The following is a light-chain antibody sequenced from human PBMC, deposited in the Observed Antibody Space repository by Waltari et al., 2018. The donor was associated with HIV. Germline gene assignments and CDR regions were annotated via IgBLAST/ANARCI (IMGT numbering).Light chain of an antibody. CDR1: TSLLNSNGFNY. CDR2: LGS. V-gene: IGKV2-28*01. CDR3: MQALQTPLIT. J-gene: IGKJ5*01. Sequence: DIVMTQSPLSLPVTPGEPASIPCRSSTSLLNSNGFNYLDWYLQKPGQSPRLLIYLGSNRASGVPDRFSGSGSGTDFTLKISRVEAEDVGVYYCMQALQTPLITFGQGTRLEIK.